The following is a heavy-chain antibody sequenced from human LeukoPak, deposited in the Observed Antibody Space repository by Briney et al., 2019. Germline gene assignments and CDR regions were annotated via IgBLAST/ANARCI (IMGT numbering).Heavy chain of an antibody. CDR1: GYTFTGYY. CDR2: INPNSGGT. V-gene: IGHV1-2*02. CDR3: ARAGLVGATPLDY. D-gene: IGHD1-26*01. Sequence: ASVKVSCKASGYTFTGYYMHWVRQAPGQGLEWMGWINPNSGGTNYAQKFQGRVTITADKSTSTAYMELSSLRSEDTAVYYCARAGLVGATPLDYWGQGTLVTVSS. J-gene: IGHJ4*02.